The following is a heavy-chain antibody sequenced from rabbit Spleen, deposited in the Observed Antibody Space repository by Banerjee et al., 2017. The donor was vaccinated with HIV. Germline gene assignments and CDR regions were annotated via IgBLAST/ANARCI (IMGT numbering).Heavy chain of an antibody. J-gene: IGHJ3*01. CDR2: INTATTKG. Sequence: QSLEESGGDLVKPGASLTLTCTASGFSFSSSYYMCWVRQAPGKGLEWIGCINTATTKGVYATWAKGRFTISRTSSTTVTLQMTSLTAADTATYFCTKTPGAGDDSYIHLWGQGTLVTVS. V-gene: IGHV1S40*01. CDR3: TKTPGAGDDSYIHL. D-gene: IGHD2-1*01. CDR1: GFSFSSSYY.